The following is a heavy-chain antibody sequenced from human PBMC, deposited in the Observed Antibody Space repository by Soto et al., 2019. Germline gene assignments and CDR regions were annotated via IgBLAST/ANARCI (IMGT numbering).Heavy chain of an antibody. J-gene: IGHJ6*03. V-gene: IGHV5-51*01. D-gene: IGHD2-15*01. CDR1: GYSCTSYW. Sequence: GESLKISCKGSGYSCTSYWIGWVRQMPGKGLEWMGIIYPGDSDTRYSPSFQGQVTMSADKSISTAYLQWTSLKASDTAMYYCARNYCSGGSCYYYYMDVWGKGTTVTVSS. CDR3: ARNYCSGGSCYYYYMDV. CDR2: IYPGDSDT.